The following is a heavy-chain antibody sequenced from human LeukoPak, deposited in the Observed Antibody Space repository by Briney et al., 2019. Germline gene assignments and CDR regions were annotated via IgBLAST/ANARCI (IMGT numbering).Heavy chain of an antibody. V-gene: IGHV3-21*01. CDR3: ARELRQYSYGAPFDY. J-gene: IGHJ4*02. CDR2: ISRSSSYI. Sequence: GGSLRLSCAASGFTFSSYSMNWVRQAPGKGLEWVSSISRSSSYIYYADSAKGRFAISRDNAKNSLYLQMNSLRAEDTAVYYCARELRQYSYGAPFDYWGQGTLVTVSS. D-gene: IGHD5-18*01. CDR1: GFTFSSYS.